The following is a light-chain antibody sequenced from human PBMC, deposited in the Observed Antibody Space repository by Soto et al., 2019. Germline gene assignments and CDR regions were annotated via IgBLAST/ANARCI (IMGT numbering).Light chain of an antibody. Sequence: EIVMTQSPATLSVSPGGRATLSCRASQSVYSNLAWYQQKPGQAPRLLIYGASTRATGIPARFSGSGAGTDFPLTISSLQSEDSAVYYWQQYNNWPPVTFGGGTRVEIK. CDR2: GAS. V-gene: IGKV3-15*01. CDR1: QSVYSN. J-gene: IGKJ4*01. CDR3: QQYNNWPPVT.